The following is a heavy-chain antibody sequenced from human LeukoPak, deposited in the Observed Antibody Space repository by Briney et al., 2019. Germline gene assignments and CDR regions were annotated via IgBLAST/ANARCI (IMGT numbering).Heavy chain of an antibody. D-gene: IGHD1-26*01. CDR3: ARAKFSAYTGNPGARKSSYDMDV. V-gene: IGHV4-39*01. CDR1: GGSISSSSYY. Sequence: SETLSLTCTVSGGSISSSSYYRGWIRQPPGKGLEWIGSIYYSGSTYYNPSLKGRVTISVDTSKNQFSLKLSSVTAADTAVYYCARAKFSAYTGNPGARKSSYDMDVWGKGTTVTVSS. J-gene: IGHJ6*03. CDR2: IYYSGST.